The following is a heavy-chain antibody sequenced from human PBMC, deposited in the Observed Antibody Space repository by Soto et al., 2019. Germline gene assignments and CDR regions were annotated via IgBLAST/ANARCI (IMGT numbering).Heavy chain of an antibody. V-gene: IGHV3-21*04. CDR3: AKDGLSSSPSAIDY. D-gene: IGHD6-6*01. CDR1: GFTFANNN. CDR2: ISAGSGYI. Sequence: GGSLRLSCAASGFTFANNNMNWVRQAPGKGLEWVSSISAGSGYIYYADSVKGRFTISRDNSKNILFLQMNSLRVEDTAVYYCAKDGLSSSPSAIDYSGQGTPVTVSS. J-gene: IGHJ4*02.